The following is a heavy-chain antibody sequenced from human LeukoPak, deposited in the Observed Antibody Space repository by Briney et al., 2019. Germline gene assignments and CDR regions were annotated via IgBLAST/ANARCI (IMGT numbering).Heavy chain of an antibody. CDR1: GFTFSDYY. V-gene: IGHV3-11*04. Sequence: GGSLRLSCAASGFTFSDYYMSWIRQAPGKGLEWVSYISSSGSTIYYADSVKGRFTISRDNAKNSLYLQMNSLRAEDTAVYYCAKRTFGGVKPNYNYYMDFWGKGTRVTVSS. CDR3: AKRTFGGVKPNYNYYMDF. D-gene: IGHD3-3*01. CDR2: ISSSGSTI. J-gene: IGHJ6*03.